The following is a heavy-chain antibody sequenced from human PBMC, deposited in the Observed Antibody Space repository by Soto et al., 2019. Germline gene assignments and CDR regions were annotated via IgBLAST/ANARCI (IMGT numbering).Heavy chain of an antibody. Sequence: GGSLRLSCAASGFTFSSYGMRWVRQAPGKGLEWVAVIPYDGSNKYYADSVKGRFTISRDNSKNTLYLQMNSLRAEDTAAYYCARSGYSYGLLSYFDYWGQGTWSPSPQ. CDR1: GFTFSSYG. J-gene: IGHJ4*02. CDR2: IPYDGSNK. CDR3: ARSGYSYGLLSYFDY. D-gene: IGHD5-18*01. V-gene: IGHV3-30*03.